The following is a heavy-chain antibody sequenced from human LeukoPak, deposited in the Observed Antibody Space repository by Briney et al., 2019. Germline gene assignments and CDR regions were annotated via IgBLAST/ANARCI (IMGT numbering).Heavy chain of an antibody. V-gene: IGHV3-21*01. Sequence: PGGSLRLSCAASGFTFSSYWMHWVRRAPGKGLEWVSSISSGSTYIKYADSVKGRFTISRDNAKNSIYLQMNSLRAEDTAVYYCARDRILTGYSPPDVFDIWGQGTMVTVSS. CDR2: ISSGSTYI. CDR3: ARDRILTGYSPPDVFDI. J-gene: IGHJ3*02. CDR1: GFTFSSYW. D-gene: IGHD3-9*01.